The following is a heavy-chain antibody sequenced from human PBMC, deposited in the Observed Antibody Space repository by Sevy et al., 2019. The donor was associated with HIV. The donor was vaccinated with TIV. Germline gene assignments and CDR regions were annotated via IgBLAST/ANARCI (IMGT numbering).Heavy chain of an antibody. CDR1: AFTFSDYY. CDR2: ISGSGDTI. V-gene: IGHV3-11*04. D-gene: IGHD2-15*01. J-gene: IGHJ6*02. Sequence: GGSLRLSCAASAFTFSDYYMSWIRQAPGKGLQWISYISGSGDTIYYADSVEGRFTISRDNAKNSLFLQMNNLRAEDTAIYYCAFGGGLHVWGQGTMVTVSS. CDR3: AFGGGLHV.